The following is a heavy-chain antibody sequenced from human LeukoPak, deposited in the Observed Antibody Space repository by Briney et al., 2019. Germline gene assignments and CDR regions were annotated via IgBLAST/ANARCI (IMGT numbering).Heavy chain of an antibody. CDR3: ARSRYCSGGSCYSGYFQH. Sequence: SETLSLTCAVYGGSFSGYYWSWIRQPPGKGLEWIGEINHSGSTNYNPSLKSRVTISVDTSKNQFSLKLSSVTAADTAVYYCARSRYCSGGSCYSGYFQHRGQGTLVTISS. CDR2: INHSGST. D-gene: IGHD2-15*01. V-gene: IGHV4-34*01. CDR1: GGSFSGYY. J-gene: IGHJ1*01.